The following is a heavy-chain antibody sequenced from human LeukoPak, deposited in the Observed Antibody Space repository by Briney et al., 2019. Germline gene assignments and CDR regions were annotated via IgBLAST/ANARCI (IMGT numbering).Heavy chain of an antibody. J-gene: IGHJ4*02. CDR2: IYYSGST. D-gene: IGHD6-19*01. V-gene: IGHV4-39*01. CDR1: GGSISSSSYY. Sequence: PSETLSLTCTVSGGSISSSSYYWGWIRQPPGKGLEWIGSIYYSGSTYYNPSLKSRVTISVDTSKNQFSLKLSSVTAADTAVYYCARLGQWLVRSVDYWGQGTLVTVSS. CDR3: ARLGQWLVRSVDY.